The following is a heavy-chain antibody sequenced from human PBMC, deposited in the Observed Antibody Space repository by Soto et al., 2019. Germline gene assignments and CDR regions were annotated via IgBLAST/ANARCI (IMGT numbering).Heavy chain of an antibody. Sequence: ASVKVSCKASGYTFTSYYMHWVRQAPGQGLEWMGIINPSGGSTSYAQKFQGRVTMTRDTSTSTVYMELSSLRSEDTAVYYCARAGRYCTNGVCLPNYYYYYGMDVWGQGTTVTVSS. CDR2: INPSGGST. J-gene: IGHJ6*02. CDR3: ARAGRYCTNGVCLPNYYYYYGMDV. CDR1: GYTFTSYY. V-gene: IGHV1-46*01. D-gene: IGHD2-8*01.